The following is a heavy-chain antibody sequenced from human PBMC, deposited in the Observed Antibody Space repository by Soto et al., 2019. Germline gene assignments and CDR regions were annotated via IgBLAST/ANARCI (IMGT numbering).Heavy chain of an antibody. V-gene: IGHV1-8*01. D-gene: IGHD3-10*01. CDR2: MNPNSGNT. CDR1: GYTFTSYD. J-gene: IGHJ5*02. CDR3: ARPYYYGSGNAYNWFDP. Sequence: GASVEVSCKXSGYTFTSYDINWVRQATGQGLEWMGWMNPNSGNTGYAQKFQGRVTMTRNTSISTAYMELSSLRSEDTAVYYCARPYYYGSGNAYNWFDPWGQGTLVTVSS.